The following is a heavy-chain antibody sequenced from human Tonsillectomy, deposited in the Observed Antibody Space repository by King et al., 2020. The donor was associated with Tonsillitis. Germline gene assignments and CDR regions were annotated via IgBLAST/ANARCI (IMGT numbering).Heavy chain of an antibody. CDR2: IYYSGST. CDR3: ARGVPAASPKYYYYGMDV. Sequence: QLQESGPGLVKPSETLSLTCTVSGGSISSYYWSWIRQPPGKGLEWIGYIYYSGSTNYNPSLKSRVTISVDTSKNQFCLKLSSVTAADTAVYYCARGVPAASPKYYYYGMDVWGQGTTVTVSS. V-gene: IGHV4-59*01. D-gene: IGHD2-2*01. CDR1: GGSISSYY. J-gene: IGHJ6*02.